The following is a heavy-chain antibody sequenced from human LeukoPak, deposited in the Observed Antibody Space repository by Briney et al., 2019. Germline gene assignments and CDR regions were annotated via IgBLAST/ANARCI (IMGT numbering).Heavy chain of an antibody. V-gene: IGHV4-30-2*01. CDR2: IYHSGST. D-gene: IGHD1-1*01. CDR3: ARGWMGAYNWFDP. CDR1: GGSISSGGYS. Sequence: SQTLSLTCAVSGGSISSGGYSWSWIRQPPGKGLEWIGYIYHSGSTYYNPSLKSRVTISVDRSKNQFSLKLSSVTAADTAVYYCARGWMGAYNWFDPWGQGTLVTVSS. J-gene: IGHJ5*02.